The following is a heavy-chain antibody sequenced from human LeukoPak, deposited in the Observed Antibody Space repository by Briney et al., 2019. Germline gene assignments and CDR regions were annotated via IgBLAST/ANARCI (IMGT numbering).Heavy chain of an antibody. Sequence: GGSLRLSCAASGFTFSSYAMHWVRQAPGKGLEWVAVISYDGSNKYYADSVKGRFTISRDNSKNTLYLQMNSLRAEDTAVYYCARGTYYYDSSGLKDAFDIWGQGTMVTVSS. V-gene: IGHV3-30-3*01. CDR2: ISYDGSNK. CDR1: GFTFSSYA. CDR3: ARGTYYYDSSGLKDAFDI. J-gene: IGHJ3*02. D-gene: IGHD3-22*01.